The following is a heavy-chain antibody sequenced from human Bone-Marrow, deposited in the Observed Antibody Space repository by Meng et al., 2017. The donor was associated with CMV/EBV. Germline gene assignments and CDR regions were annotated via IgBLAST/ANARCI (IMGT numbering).Heavy chain of an antibody. CDR3: ARGSGAWEPLPGY. V-gene: IGHV4-61*08. CDR2: VYYTGST. D-gene: IGHD1-26*01. J-gene: IGHJ4*02. Sequence: SETLSLTCTLSGGSVSSGGYYCSWIRQPPGKGLEWIGYVYYTGSTNYNPSLKSRVTISVDTSKNQFSLKLSSVTAADTAVYYCARGSGAWEPLPGYWGQGTLVTASS. CDR1: GGSVSSGGYY.